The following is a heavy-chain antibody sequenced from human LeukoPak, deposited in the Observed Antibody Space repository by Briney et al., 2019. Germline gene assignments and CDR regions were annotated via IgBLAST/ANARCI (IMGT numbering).Heavy chain of an antibody. CDR2: ISKSGGST. Sequence: PGGSLRLSCAASGFMFSTYAMSWVRQAPGKGLEWVSAISKSGGSTYYADSVRGRFTISRDNSKNTLYLQMNSLTAEDAAVYYCAKEIPSPWGSLAGGSYFDYWGQGTLVTVSS. D-gene: IGHD3-16*01. CDR1: GFMFSTYA. CDR3: AKEIPSPWGSLAGGSYFDY. J-gene: IGHJ4*02. V-gene: IGHV3-23*01.